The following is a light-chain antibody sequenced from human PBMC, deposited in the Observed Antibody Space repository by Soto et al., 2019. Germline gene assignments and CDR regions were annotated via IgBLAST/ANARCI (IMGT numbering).Light chain of an antibody. J-gene: IGLJ2*01. CDR2: YDT. CDR3: QVWDSSSDHPV. CDR1: NLESKS. V-gene: IGLV3-21*04. Sequence: SYELTHPPSVSVAPGKTARITCGTNNLESKSVHWYQQKPGQAPILVIYYDTDRPSGIPERFSGSNSGNTATLTISRFEAGDEADYYCQVWDSSSDHPVFGGGTKLTVL.